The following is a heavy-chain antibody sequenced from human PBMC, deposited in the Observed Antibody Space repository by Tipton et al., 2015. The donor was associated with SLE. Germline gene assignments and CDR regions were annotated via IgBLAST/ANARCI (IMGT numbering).Heavy chain of an antibody. Sequence: GSLRLSCVASGFNFNNYWMSWVRQAPGKGLEWVANIKQDGSEKYYVDSVKGRFTISRDNAKNSLYMQMNSLRDEDTAVYYCARDLPHSSPLDYGMDVWGQGTTVTVFS. J-gene: IGHJ6*02. D-gene: IGHD6-13*01. CDR2: IKQDGSEK. V-gene: IGHV3-7*01. CDR3: ARDLPHSSPLDYGMDV. CDR1: GFNFNNYW.